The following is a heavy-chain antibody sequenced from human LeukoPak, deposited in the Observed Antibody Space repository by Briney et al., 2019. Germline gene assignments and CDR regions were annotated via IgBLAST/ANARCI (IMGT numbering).Heavy chain of an antibody. CDR2: IYYSTNT. CDR3: ARAYNYYGSGSYDS. D-gene: IGHD3-10*01. J-gene: IGHJ5*01. Sequence: SETLSLTCTLSGDSISSGGYYWSWIRQHPGKGLEWIGYIYYSTNTHYNPSLKSRVTISLDTSKNQFSLKLTSVTAADTAVYYCARAYNYYGSGSYDSWGQGTLVTVSS. CDR1: GDSISSGGYY. V-gene: IGHV4-31*03.